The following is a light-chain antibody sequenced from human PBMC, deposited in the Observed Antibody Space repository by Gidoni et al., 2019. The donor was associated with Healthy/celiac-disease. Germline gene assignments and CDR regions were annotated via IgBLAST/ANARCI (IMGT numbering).Light chain of an antibody. CDR3: QSYDSSNWV. Sequence: FMLPQPHSVSESPGKTVTISCTGSSGSIASNYVQWYQHRPGSAPTTVIYEDNQRPSGVPDRFTGSIDSSSNSASLTISGLNAEDEADYYCQSYDSSNWVFGGGTKLTVL. CDR2: EDN. J-gene: IGLJ3*02. CDR1: SGSIASNY. V-gene: IGLV6-57*02.